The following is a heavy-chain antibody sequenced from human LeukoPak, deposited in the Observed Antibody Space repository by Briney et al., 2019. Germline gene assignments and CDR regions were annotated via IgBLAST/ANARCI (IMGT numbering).Heavy chain of an antibody. D-gene: IGHD6-13*01. J-gene: IGHJ4*02. CDR2: ISGSGGST. V-gene: IGHV3-23*01. CDR3: AKGSRIAAPHGGIDY. CDR1: GFTFSSYG. Sequence: AGGSLRLSCAASGFTFSSYGMHWVRQAPGKGLEWVSAISGSGGSTYYADSVKGRFTISRDNSKNTLYLQMNSLRAEDTAVYYCAKGSRIAAPHGGIDYWGQGTLVTVSS.